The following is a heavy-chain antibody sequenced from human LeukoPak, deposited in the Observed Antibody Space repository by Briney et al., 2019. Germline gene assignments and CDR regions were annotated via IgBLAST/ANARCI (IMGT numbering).Heavy chain of an antibody. CDR1: GGTFSSYA. V-gene: IGHV1-69*01. D-gene: IGHD6-13*01. Sequence: GSSVKVSCKASGGTFSSYAISWVRQAPGQGLEWVGGIIPIFGTANYAQKFQGRVTITPDESPSTAYMELSSLRSEDTAVYYCARARIAAAGNTPGPYYYYCMDVWGKGTTVTDPS. J-gene: IGHJ6*03. CDR3: ARARIAAAGNTPGPYYYYCMDV. CDR2: IIPIFGTA.